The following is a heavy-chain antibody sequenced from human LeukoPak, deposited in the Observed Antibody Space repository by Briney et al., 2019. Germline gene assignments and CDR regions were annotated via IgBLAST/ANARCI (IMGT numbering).Heavy chain of an antibody. CDR3: ARGWASGSYRKSGFDY. CDR2: MNHNRGNT. D-gene: IGHD3-10*01. CDR1: GYTFTSYD. V-gene: IGHV1-8*01. J-gene: IGHJ4*02. Sequence: ASVKVSCKASGYTFTSYDINWVRQATGHGLEWMGWMNHNRGNTGYAQKFQGRVTMTRNTSISTAYMELSSLRSEDTAVYYCARGWASGSYRKSGFDYWGQGTLVTVSS.